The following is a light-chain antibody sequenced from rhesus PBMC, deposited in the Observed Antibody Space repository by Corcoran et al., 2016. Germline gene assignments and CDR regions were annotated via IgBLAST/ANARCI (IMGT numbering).Light chain of an antibody. J-gene: IGKJ4*01. Sequence: IVMTQSPATLSLSPGERATLSCRASQSVNSNLAWYLQRPGQPPRLLIYDASNRATGIPDRFSGNGSGTDFTLTISSLEPEDFGVYYCQQESNWPLTFGGGTKVDIK. V-gene: IGKV3-35*01. CDR2: DAS. CDR1: QSVNSN. CDR3: QQESNWPLT.